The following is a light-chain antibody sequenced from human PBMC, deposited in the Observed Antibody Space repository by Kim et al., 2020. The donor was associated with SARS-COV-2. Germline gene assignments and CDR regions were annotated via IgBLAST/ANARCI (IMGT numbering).Light chain of an antibody. V-gene: IGKV3-20*01. Sequence: NYLAWYQQRPGQGPRLLIYAASSRATGVSDRFSGSGSVTDFTLTISGLEPEDFAVYFCHQYDSSPWTFGQGTKVDIK. CDR2: AAS. CDR3: HQYDSSPWT. J-gene: IGKJ1*01. CDR1: NY.